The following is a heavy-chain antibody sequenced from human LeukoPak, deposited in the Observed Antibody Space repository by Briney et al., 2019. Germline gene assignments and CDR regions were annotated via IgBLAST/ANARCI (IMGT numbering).Heavy chain of an antibody. V-gene: IGHV4-34*01. Sequence: PSETLSLTCAVYGGSFSGYYWSWIRQPPGKGLEWIGEINHSGSTHYNPSLKSRVTISVDKSQNQFSLQLRSVTAADTAVYYCARVSRGPVVQVLEWLYYFDYWGQGTLVTVSS. J-gene: IGHJ4*02. CDR1: GGSFSGYY. CDR2: INHSGST. CDR3: ARVSRGPVVQVLEWLYYFDY. D-gene: IGHD3-3*01.